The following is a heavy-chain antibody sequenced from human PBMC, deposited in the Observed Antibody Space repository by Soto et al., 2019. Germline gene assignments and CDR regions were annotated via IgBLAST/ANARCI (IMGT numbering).Heavy chain of an antibody. CDR3: ARDGYCSSSSCRGWFDP. CDR1: GFTFSSYA. V-gene: IGHV3-64*01. Sequence: EVQLVESGGGLVQPGGSLRLSCAASGFTFSSYAMYWVRQAPGKGLEYVSAISSDGGSTNYANSVNGRFTISRDNSKNTLYLQMGSLRAEDMAVYYGARDGYCSSSSCRGWFDPWGQGTLVTVSS. J-gene: IGHJ5*02. CDR2: ISSDGGST. D-gene: IGHD2-2*03.